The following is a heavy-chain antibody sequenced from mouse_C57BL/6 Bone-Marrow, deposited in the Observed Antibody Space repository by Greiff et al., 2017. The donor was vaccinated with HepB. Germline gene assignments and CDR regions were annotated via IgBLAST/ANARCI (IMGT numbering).Heavy chain of an antibody. CDR2: IDPENGDT. D-gene: IGHD2-5*01. CDR3: TTSYYSNSWFAY. J-gene: IGHJ3*01. CDR1: GFNIKDDY. V-gene: IGHV14-4*01. Sequence: EVQLVESGAELVRPGASVKLSCTASGFNIKDDYMHWVKQRPEQGLEWIGWIDPENGDTEYASKFQGKATITADTSSNTAYLQLSSLTSEDTAVYYCTTSYYSNSWFAYWGQGTLVTVSA.